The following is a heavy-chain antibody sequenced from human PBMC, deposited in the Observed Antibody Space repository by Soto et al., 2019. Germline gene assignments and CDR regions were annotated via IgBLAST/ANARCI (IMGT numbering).Heavy chain of an antibody. CDR3: AREYYDFWSGYDYFDY. Sequence: GGSLRLSCAASGFSFSRYAMHWVRQAPGKGLEWVAVISYDGSNKYYADSVKGRFTISRDNSKNTLYLQMNSLRAEDTAVYYCAREYYDFWSGYDYFDYWGQGTLVTVSS. J-gene: IGHJ4*02. CDR1: GFSFSRYA. V-gene: IGHV3-30-3*01. D-gene: IGHD3-3*01. CDR2: ISYDGSNK.